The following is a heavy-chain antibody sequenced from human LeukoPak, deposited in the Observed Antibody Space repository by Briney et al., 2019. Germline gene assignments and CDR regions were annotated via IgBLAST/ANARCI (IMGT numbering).Heavy chain of an antibody. CDR3: ARGPDYYWYFDL. V-gene: IGHV1-69*13. CDR1: GGTFSSYA. Sequence: SVRVSCKASGGTFSSYAISWVRQAPGQGLEWMGGIIPIFGTANYAQKFQGRVTITADESTSTAYMELSSLRSEDTAVYYCARGPDYYWYFDLWGRGTLVTVSS. J-gene: IGHJ2*01. D-gene: IGHD4-11*01. CDR2: IIPIFGTA.